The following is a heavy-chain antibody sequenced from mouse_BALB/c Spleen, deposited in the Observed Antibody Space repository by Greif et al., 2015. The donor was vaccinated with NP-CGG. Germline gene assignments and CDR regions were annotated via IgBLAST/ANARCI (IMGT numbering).Heavy chain of an antibody. J-gene: IGHJ1*01. V-gene: IGHV1-69*02. CDR2: IYPSDSYT. D-gene: IGHD2-1*01. Sequence: VKLMESGAELVRPGASVKLSCKASGYTFTSYWINWVKQRPGQGLEWIGNIYPSDSYTNYNQKFKDKATLTVDKSSSPAYMQLSSPTSEDSAVYYWTRWRNGNYVWYGDVWGAGTTVTVSS. CDR3: TRWRNGNYVWYGDV. CDR1: GYTFTSYW.